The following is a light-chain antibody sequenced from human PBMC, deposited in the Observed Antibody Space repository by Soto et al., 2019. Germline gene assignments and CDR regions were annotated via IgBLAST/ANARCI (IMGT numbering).Light chain of an antibody. Sequence: QLVLTQSPSASASLGASVKLTCTLSSGHSSYAIAWHQQQPEKGPRYLLKLNSDGSHSKGDGIPDRFSGSSSGTERYLTISSLQSEDDAYYYCQTWGTGFWVFGGGTKLTVL. CDR1: SGHSSYA. V-gene: IGLV4-69*01. CDR3: QTWGTGFWV. CDR2: LNSDGSH. J-gene: IGLJ3*02.